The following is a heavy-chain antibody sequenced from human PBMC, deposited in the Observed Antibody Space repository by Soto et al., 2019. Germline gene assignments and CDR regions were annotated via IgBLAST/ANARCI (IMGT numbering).Heavy chain of an antibody. J-gene: IGHJ5*01. CDR2: IYYSGRT. Sequence: ASETLSLTCTVSGGSIRDYFWTWIRQPPGKGLEWIGYIYYSGRTNYNPSLKSRVSISVDTSKNHFSLQLRSVTAADTAVYYCVREVYSHADSCCQGTPVTVSS. V-gene: IGHV4-59*01. D-gene: IGHD5-18*01. CDR3: VREVYSHADS. CDR1: GGSIRDYF.